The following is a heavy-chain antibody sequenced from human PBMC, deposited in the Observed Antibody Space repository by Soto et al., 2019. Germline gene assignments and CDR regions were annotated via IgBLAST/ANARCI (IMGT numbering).Heavy chain of an antibody. CDR2: IIPIFGTA. CDR3: ARLYGSGSPMYGMDV. Sequence: SVKVSFKASGGTFSSYAISWLRQAPGQGLEWMGGIIPIFGTANYAQKFQGRVTITADKSTSTAYMELSSLRSADTAVYYCARLYGSGSPMYGMDVWGQGPTVTVS. V-gene: IGHV1-69*06. CDR1: GGTFSSYA. D-gene: IGHD3-10*01. J-gene: IGHJ6*02.